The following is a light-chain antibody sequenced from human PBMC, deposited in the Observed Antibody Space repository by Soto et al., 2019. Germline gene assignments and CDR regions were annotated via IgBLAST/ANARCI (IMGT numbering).Light chain of an antibody. CDR3: QQYYTFLCT. J-gene: IGKJ1*01. CDR1: QSISSW. V-gene: IGKV1-5*03. CDR2: KAS. Sequence: DIQMTQSPSTLSASVGDRVTITCRASQSISSWLAWYQQRPGKAPKLLIYKASNLERGVPSRFSGSGSGTEITLTISSLHPDYFATYSCQQYYTFLCTFGPVTKV.